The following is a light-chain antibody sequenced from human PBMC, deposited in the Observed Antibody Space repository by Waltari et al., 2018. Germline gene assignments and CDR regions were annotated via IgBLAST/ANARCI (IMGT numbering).Light chain of an antibody. CDR1: SSDVGGYNY. J-gene: IGLJ3*02. CDR3: CSYAGSHTPWV. CDR2: DVN. V-gene: IGLV2-11*01. Sequence: QSALTQPRSVSGSPGQSVTISCTGTSSDVGGYNYVSWYEQHPGKAPKLMIYDVNKRPSGVPDRFSGSKSGNTASLTISGLQTEDEADYYCCSYAGSHTPWVFGGGTKLTVL.